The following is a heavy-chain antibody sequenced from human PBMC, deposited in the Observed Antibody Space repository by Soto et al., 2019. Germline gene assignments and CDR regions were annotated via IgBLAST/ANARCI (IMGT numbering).Heavy chain of an antibody. J-gene: IGHJ3*02. CDR3: ARVCNSSGYLSPCDAFDI. CDR1: GGSISSGGYY. Sequence: PSETLSLTCTVSGGSISSGGYYWSWIRQHPGKGLEWIGYIYYSGSTYYNPSLKSRVTISVDTSKNQFSLKLSSVTAADTAVYYCARVCNSSGYLSPCDAFDIWGQGTMVTVSS. D-gene: IGHD3-22*01. CDR2: IYYSGST. V-gene: IGHV4-31*03.